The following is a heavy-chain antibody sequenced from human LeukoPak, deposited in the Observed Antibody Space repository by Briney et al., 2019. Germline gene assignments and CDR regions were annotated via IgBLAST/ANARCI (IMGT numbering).Heavy chain of an antibody. CDR3: ASVRSSNCGGDCYYLDY. Sequence: GRSLRLSCAASGFTFSSYGMQWVRQAPGKGLEWVALIWYDGSKKYYADSVKGRFTISRDNSKNTLYLQLNSLRAEDTAVYFCASVRSSNCGGDCYYLDYWGQGTLVTVSS. D-gene: IGHD2-21*02. CDR2: IWYDGSKK. J-gene: IGHJ4*02. V-gene: IGHV3-33*08. CDR1: GFTFSSYG.